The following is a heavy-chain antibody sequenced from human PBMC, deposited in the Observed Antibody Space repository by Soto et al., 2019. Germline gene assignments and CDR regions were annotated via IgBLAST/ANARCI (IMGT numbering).Heavy chain of an antibody. CDR1: GFTFSSYA. CDR3: AKSPFYDFGTLGNWFDP. V-gene: IGHV3-23*01. Sequence: PGGSLRLCCAASGFTFSSYAMSWVRQAPGKGLEWVSAISGSGGSTYYADSVKVRFTISRDNSKNTLYLQMNSLRAEDTAVYYCAKSPFYDFGTLGNWFDPWGQGTMVTVSS. J-gene: IGHJ5*02. CDR2: ISGSGGST. D-gene: IGHD3-3*01.